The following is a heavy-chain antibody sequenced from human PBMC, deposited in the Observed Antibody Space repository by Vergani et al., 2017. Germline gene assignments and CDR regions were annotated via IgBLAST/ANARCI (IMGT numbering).Heavy chain of an antibody. V-gene: IGHV3-23*01. J-gene: IGHJ4*02. CDR2: ISSDGGST. CDR1: GFTFSNSA. CDR3: AGPQGTSAYYYGGFDY. D-gene: IGHD3-22*01. Sequence: EVHLLESGGGLVQSGGSLRLSCAASGFTFSNSAVSWVRQAPGRGLAWVSTISSDGGSTYYADSVKCRFTISRDNSKNTLSLQMNSLTAEDTAIYYCAGPQGTSAYYYGGFDYWGQGILVTVSS.